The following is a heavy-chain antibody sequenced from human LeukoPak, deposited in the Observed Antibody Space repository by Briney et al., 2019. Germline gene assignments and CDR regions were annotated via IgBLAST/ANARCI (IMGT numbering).Heavy chain of an antibody. CDR2: IIPIFGTA. CDR1: GGTFSSYA. D-gene: IGHD1-26*01. Sequence: SVKVSCKASGGTFSSYAISWVRQASGQGLEWMGGIIPIFGTANYAQKFQGRVTITADESTSTAYMELSSLRSEDTAVYYCASRVGRNYAFDIWGQGTMVTVSS. CDR3: ASRVGRNYAFDI. J-gene: IGHJ3*02. V-gene: IGHV1-69*01.